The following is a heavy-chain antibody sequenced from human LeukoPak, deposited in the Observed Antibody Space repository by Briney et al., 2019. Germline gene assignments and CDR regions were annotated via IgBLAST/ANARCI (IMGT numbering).Heavy chain of an antibody. CDR3: ARDQIAVAGPFDY. J-gene: IGHJ4*02. CDR1: GYTFTSYG. CDR2: ISPYNGNT. V-gene: IGHV1-18*01. Sequence: ASVKVSCKASGYTFTSYGFSWVRHAPGQGLEWMGWISPYNGNTNSAQELQGRLTMTTDTSTSTAYMELRSLRSDDTAVYYCARDQIAVAGPFDYWGQGTLVTVSS. D-gene: IGHD6-19*01.